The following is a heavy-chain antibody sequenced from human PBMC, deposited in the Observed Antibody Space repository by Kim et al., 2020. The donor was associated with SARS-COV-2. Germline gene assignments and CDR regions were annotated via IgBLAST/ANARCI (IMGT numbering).Heavy chain of an antibody. CDR1: GGSISSYY. CDR2: IYYSGST. CDR3: AILGLWGYCSGGSCQGAFDI. D-gene: IGHD2-15*01. Sequence: SETLSLTCTVSGGSISSYYWSWIRQPPGKGLEWIGYIYYSGSTNYNPSLKSRVTISVDTSKNKFSLKLSSVTAADTAVYYFAILGLWGYCSGGSCQGAFDICGQGTMFTVSS. V-gene: IGHV4-59*08. J-gene: IGHJ3*02.